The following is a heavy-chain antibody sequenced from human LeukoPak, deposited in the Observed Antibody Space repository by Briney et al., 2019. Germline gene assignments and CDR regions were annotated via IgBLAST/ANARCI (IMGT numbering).Heavy chain of an antibody. CDR2: IYYSGNT. CDR1: GDSISSYY. CDR3: ARDYAFDI. J-gene: IGHJ3*02. Sequence: PSETLSLTCTASGDSISSYYWSWIRQPPGKGLEWIGCIYYSGNTNYNPSLKSRVTISIDTSKNQFSLKLNSVTAADTAVYYCARDYAFDIWGQGTMVTVSS. V-gene: IGHV4-59*01.